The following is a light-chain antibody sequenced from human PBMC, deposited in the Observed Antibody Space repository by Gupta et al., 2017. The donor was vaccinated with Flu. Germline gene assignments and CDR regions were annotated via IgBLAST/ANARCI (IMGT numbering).Light chain of an antibody. V-gene: IGKV3D-11*01. CDR3: QRQNS. CDR2: VAS. J-gene: IGKJ2*03. Sequence: EIVLTQSPATLSLSPWERATLSCRASQGVSSYLAWYQQKPGQAPRLIIYVASNRATGITGRFSGSGPGTDFTRALSSIEPEDCEVYDGQRQNSFGQGTKLEIE. CDR1: QGVSSY.